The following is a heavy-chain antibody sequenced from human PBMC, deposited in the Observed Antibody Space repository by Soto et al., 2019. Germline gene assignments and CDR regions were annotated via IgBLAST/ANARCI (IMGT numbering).Heavy chain of an antibody. CDR1: GGSISSGGYY. D-gene: IGHD6-13*01. J-gene: IGHJ6*02. CDR3: ARDRAGAAAGAPLGMGV. CDR2: IYYSGST. V-gene: IGHV4-31*03. Sequence: QVQLQESGPGLVKPSQTLSLTCTVSGGSISSGGYYWSWIRQHPGKGLEWVGYIYYSGSTYYNPSLKGRVTISVDTSKNQCSLQLSSVTAADTAVYYCARDRAGAAAGAPLGMGVWGQCTTVTVCS.